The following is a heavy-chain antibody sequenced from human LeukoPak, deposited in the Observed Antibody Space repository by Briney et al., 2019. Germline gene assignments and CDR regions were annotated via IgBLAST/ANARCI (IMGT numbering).Heavy chain of an antibody. CDR1: GFTFSSYA. V-gene: IGHV3-23*01. CDR3: AKRGFYYDSSGYYLLDY. J-gene: IGHJ4*02. Sequence: GGSLSLSCAASGFTFSSYAMSWVRQAPGKGLEWVSAISGSGGSTYYADSVKGRFTISRDNSKNTLYLQMNSLRAEDTAVYYCAKRGFYYDSSGYYLLDYWGQGTLVTVSS. D-gene: IGHD3-22*01. CDR2: ISGSGGST.